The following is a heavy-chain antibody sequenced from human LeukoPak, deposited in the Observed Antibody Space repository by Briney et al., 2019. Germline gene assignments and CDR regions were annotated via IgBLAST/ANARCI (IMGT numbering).Heavy chain of an antibody. CDR3: ARVSTRDVVSGALRVGYALDI. V-gene: IGHV4-61*02. CDR1: GGSISSGSYY. J-gene: IGHJ3*02. D-gene: IGHD2-2*01. CDR2: IYTSGST. Sequence: SETLSLTCTVSGGSISSGSYYWSWIRQPAGKGLEWIGRIYTSGSTNYNPSLKSRVTISLDTSKNQFSLNLTSVTAADTAVYYCARVSTRDVVSGALRVGYALDIWGQGTMVTVSS.